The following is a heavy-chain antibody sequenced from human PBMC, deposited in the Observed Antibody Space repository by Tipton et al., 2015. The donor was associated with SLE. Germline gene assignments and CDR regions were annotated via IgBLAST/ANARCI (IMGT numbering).Heavy chain of an antibody. J-gene: IGHJ6*02. V-gene: IGHV3-11*05. Sequence: SLRLSCAASGFTFSDYYMSWIRQAPGKGLEWVSYISSSSSYTNYADSVKGRFTISRDNSKNTLYLQMNSLRAEDTAVYYCAKALSRNGGVVPLPDTTQKRSYYYYYGMDVWGQGTTVTVSS. CDR2: ISSSSSYT. D-gene: IGHD3-16*01. CDR3: AKALSRNGGVVPLPDTTQKRSYYYYYGMDV. CDR1: GFTFSDYY.